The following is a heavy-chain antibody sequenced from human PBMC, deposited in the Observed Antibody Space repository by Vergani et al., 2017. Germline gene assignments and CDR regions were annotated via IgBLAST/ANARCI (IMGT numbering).Heavy chain of an antibody. CDR3: ARSWKIHIMDFDD. J-gene: IGHJ4*02. CDR1: GGSISGADYY. V-gene: IGHV4-30-4*08. Sequence: QVQLQESGPGLVKPSQTLSLTCTVSGGSISGADYYWSWIRQSPGKGLEWIGYIYYSGSTYYNPSLKSRVSISIDTSKNQFSLKLSSVTAANTAVYYCARSWKIHIMDFDDWGRGTLVTVSS. CDR2: IYYSGST. D-gene: IGHD2-21*01.